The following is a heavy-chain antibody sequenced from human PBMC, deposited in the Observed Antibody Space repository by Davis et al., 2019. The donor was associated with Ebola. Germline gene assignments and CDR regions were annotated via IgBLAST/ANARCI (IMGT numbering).Heavy chain of an antibody. D-gene: IGHD3-10*01. CDR3: ARDRTGYYGSGSHRISGGLDY. J-gene: IGHJ4*02. CDR2: IYYSGST. Sequence: SETLSLTCTVSGGSISSGGYYWSWIRQHPGKGLEWIGYIYYSGSTYYNPSLKSRVTISVDTSKNQFSLKLSSVTAADTAVYYCARDRTGYYGSGSHRISGGLDYWGQGTLVTVSS. CDR1: GGSISSGGYY. V-gene: IGHV4-31*03.